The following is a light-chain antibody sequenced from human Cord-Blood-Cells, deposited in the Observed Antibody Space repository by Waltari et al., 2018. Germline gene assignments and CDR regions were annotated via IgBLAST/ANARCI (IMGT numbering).Light chain of an antibody. CDR1: QSIGSD. CDR2: AAS. J-gene: IGKJ1*01. Sequence: DIQMTQSPSSRSASVGDRVTITCRASQSIGSDLDWYQQKPGKAPKLLFYAASSLQGGVPSRCSGSGSGTDFTLTVSSLQPEDFATYYCQRSYSTPRTFGQGTKVEIK. V-gene: IGKV1-39*01. CDR3: QRSYSTPRT.